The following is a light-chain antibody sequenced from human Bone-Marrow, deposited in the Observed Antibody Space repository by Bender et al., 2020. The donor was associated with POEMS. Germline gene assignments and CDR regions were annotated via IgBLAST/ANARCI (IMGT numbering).Light chain of an antibody. CDR1: NNDIGSYNY. V-gene: IGLV2-14*01. CDR3: SSYTGSSTQV. Sequence: QSALTKPPSVSASPGQSVTISCTGGNNDIGSYNYVFWYHHPPGRAPKLTIFEVGNRPSGISARFSGSKSGSTASLTISGLRSEDEADYYCSSYTGSSTQVFGGGTKVTVL. J-gene: IGLJ3*02. CDR2: EVG.